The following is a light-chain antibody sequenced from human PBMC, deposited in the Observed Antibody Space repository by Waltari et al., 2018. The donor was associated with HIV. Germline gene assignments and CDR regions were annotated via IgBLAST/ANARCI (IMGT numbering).Light chain of an antibody. V-gene: IGKV4-1*01. CDR1: QSVLYTSNNKNY. J-gene: IGKJ2*01. CDR3: QQYYSTPSRYT. CDR2: WAS. Sequence: DIVMTQSPDSLAVSLGERATINCKFSQSVLYTSNNKNYLAWYQQKPGQPPKLLIYWASTRELGVPDRFSGSGSGTDFTLTISSLQAEDVAVYYCQQYYSTPSRYTFGQGTKLEIK.